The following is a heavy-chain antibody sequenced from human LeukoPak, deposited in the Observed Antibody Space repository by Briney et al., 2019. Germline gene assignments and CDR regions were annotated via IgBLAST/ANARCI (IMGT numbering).Heavy chain of an antibody. CDR2: IKQDGSEE. J-gene: IGHJ6*03. D-gene: IGHD3-3*01. V-gene: IGHV3-7*01. CDR1: GFTFSSYS. CDR3: AKEARDYDFWSSSYPANYYMDV. Sequence: GGSLRLSCAASGFTFSSYSMNWVRQAPGKGLEWVANIKQDGSEEYYVDSVKGRFTISRDNAKNSLYLQMNSLRADDTAVYYCAKEARDYDFWSSSYPANYYMDVWGKGTTVTVSS.